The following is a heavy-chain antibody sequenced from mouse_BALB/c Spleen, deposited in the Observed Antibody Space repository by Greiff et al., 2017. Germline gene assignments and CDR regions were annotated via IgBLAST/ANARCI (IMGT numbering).Heavy chain of an antibody. Sequence: VQLQQSGPGLVAPSQSLSITCTVSGFSLTSYGVHWVRQPPGKGLEWLGVIWAGGSTNYNSALMSRLSISKDNSKSQVFLKMNSLQTDDTAMYYCARGSPRRGGLGFDYWGQGTTLTVSS. CDR1: GFSLTSYG. CDR2: IWAGGST. CDR3: ARGSPRRGGLGFDY. J-gene: IGHJ2*01. V-gene: IGHV2-9*02. D-gene: IGHD2-12*01.